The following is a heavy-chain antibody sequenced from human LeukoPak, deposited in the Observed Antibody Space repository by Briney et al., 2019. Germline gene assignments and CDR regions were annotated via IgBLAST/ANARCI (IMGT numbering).Heavy chain of an antibody. CDR1: GFTFSSYG. CDR3: ARAPRGTTDWYFDL. Sequence: GGSLRLSCAASGFTFSSYGMSWVRQAPGKGLEWVSFLSSTSNTIQYADSVKGRFTISRDNAKNSLYLQMNSLSAEDTAVYYCARAPRGTTDWYFDLWGRGTLVTVSS. CDR2: LSSTSNTI. V-gene: IGHV3-48*04. D-gene: IGHD1-7*01. J-gene: IGHJ2*01.